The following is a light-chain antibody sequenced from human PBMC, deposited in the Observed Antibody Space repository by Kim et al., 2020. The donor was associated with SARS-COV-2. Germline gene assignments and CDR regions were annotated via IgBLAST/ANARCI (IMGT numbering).Light chain of an antibody. J-gene: IGKJ2*01. V-gene: IGKV3-15*01. CDR2: GAS. CDR3: QQYNKWPYT. CDR1: QSINSN. Sequence: APPGDSATLSCRASQSINSNLAWYQQKPGQAPRLLIYGASTRATGIPARFSGSGSGTEFTLTISSLQSEDFVVYYCQQYNKWPYTFGQGTKLEI.